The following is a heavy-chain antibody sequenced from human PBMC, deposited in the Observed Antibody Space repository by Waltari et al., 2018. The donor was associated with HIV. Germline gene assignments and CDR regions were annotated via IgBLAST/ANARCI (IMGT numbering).Heavy chain of an antibody. Sequence: VPLQAPGPRLVKLSGPLPLTCSISAGAATRRIFAGSWIRQPPGGGLEWIGYIYNRETTNYNPSLKSRVTISVDTSKNQFSLTLKSVTAADTAVYFCARDTYCQSAACRDGFESWGQGTLVTVSA. D-gene: IGHD2-15*01. CDR2: IYNRETT. V-gene: IGHV4-61*01. J-gene: IGHJ4*02. CDR3: ARDTYCQSAACRDGFES. CDR1: AGAATRRIFA.